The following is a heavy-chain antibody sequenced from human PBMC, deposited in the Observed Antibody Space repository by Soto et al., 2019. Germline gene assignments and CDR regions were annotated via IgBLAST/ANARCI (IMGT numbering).Heavy chain of an antibody. CDR2: ISAYNGNT. CDR1: GYTFTSYG. Sequence: QVQLVQSGAEVKKPGASVKVSCKASGYTFTSYGISWVRQAPGQGLEWMGWISAYNGNTNYAQKLQDRVTMTTDTSTSTAYMELRSLRSDDTAVYYCARGIMAFGEPPESWFDPWGQGTLVTVSS. CDR3: ARGIMAFGEPPESWFDP. D-gene: IGHD3-10*01. V-gene: IGHV1-18*01. J-gene: IGHJ5*02.